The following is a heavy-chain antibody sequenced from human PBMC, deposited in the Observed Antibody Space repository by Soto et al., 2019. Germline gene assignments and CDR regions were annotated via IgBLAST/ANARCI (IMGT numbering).Heavy chain of an antibody. CDR2: IYYSGST. D-gene: IGHD2-2*01. J-gene: IGHJ5*02. Sequence: SETLSLTCTVSGGSISSYYWSWIRQPPGKGLEWIGYIYYSGSTNYNPSLKSRVTISVDTSKNRFSLRLSSVTAADTAVYYCARHLGYCSSASCYPWFDPWGPGTLVTVSS. V-gene: IGHV4-59*01. CDR1: GGSISSYY. CDR3: ARHLGYCSSASCYPWFDP.